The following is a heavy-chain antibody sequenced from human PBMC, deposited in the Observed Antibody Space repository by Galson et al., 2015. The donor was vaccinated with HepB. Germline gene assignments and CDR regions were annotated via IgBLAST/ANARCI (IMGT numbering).Heavy chain of an antibody. CDR3: ARLPNYDSSGPLFDY. D-gene: IGHD3-22*01. V-gene: IGHV4-59*08. Sequence: TLSLTCTVSGGSISSYYWSWIRQPPGKGLEWIGYIYYSGSTNYNPSLKSRVTISVDTSKNQFSLKLSSVTAADTAVYYCARLPNYDSSGPLFDYWGQGTLVTVSS. J-gene: IGHJ4*02. CDR2: IYYSGST. CDR1: GGSISSYY.